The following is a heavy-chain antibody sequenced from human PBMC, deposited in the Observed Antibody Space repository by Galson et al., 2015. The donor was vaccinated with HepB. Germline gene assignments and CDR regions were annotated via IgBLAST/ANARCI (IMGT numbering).Heavy chain of an antibody. D-gene: IGHD1-26*01. J-gene: IGHJ6*02. CDR1: GFTFDDYG. V-gene: IGHV3-9*01. CDR2: ISWNSENI. Sequence: SLRLSYAVSGFTFDDYGMNWVRQAPGKGLEWVSGISWNSENIDYADSVKGRFTISRDNAKNSLYLQMNSLRVEDTALYYCVKDMGASFYYYGLDVWGQGTTVTVSS. CDR3: VKDMGASFYYYGLDV.